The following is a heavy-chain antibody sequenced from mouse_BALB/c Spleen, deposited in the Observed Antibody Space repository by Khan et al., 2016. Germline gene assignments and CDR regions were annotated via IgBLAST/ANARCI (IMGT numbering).Heavy chain of an antibody. J-gene: IGHJ4*01. CDR2: ISYSGST. Sequence: EVQLQESGPGLVKPSQSLSLTCTVTGYSITSDYAWNWIRQFPGNKLEWMGYISYSGSTSYNPSLKSRISITRDTSKNQFFLQLNSVTTEDTATXYCARRNGNYEGNAMDYWGQGTSVTVSS. D-gene: IGHD2-1*01. CDR1: GYSITSDYA. V-gene: IGHV3-2*02. CDR3: ARRNGNYEGNAMDY.